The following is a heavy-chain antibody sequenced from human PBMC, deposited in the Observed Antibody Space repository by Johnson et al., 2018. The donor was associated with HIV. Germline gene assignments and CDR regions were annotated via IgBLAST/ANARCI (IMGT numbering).Heavy chain of an antibody. CDR2: IDTDGSST. V-gene: IGHV3-74*02. D-gene: IGHD3-22*01. Sequence: VQLVESGGGLVQPGGSLRLSCAASGFTFSSYWMHWVRQAPGKGLVWVSRIDTDGSSTSYADSVKGRFNISRDNAKNTLYLQMNSLRAEDTAVYYCARAAYYYDTSGYYGSFDIWGQGTMVTVSS. J-gene: IGHJ3*02. CDR1: GFTFSSYW. CDR3: ARAAYYYDTSGYYGSFDI.